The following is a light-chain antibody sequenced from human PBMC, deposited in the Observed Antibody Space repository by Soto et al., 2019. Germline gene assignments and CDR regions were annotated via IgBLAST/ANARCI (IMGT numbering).Light chain of an antibody. J-gene: IGKJ4*01. CDR1: ESVYSY. CDR3: QKYNNWPLT. V-gene: IGKV3-15*01. Sequence: EIVTTQSPATLSVSPGERVTLSCRASESVYSYLAWYQQKPGQPPRLLIYGASTRATGIPARFSGSGSGTEFSLTISSLQSEDFAVYYCQKYNNWPLTFGGGTKVEI. CDR2: GAS.